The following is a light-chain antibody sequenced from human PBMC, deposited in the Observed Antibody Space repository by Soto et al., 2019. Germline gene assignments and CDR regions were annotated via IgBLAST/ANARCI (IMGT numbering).Light chain of an antibody. J-gene: IGLJ3*02. V-gene: IGLV2-11*01. Sequence: QSALTQPRSVSGSPGQSVTISCTGTSSDVGDYKYVSWYQHHPGKAPKLMIFDVTERPSGVPDRFSGSKSGNTASLTISGLQAEDEADYYCCSDAGRRVFGGGTKVTVL. CDR3: CSDAGRRV. CDR2: DVT. CDR1: SSDVGDYKY.